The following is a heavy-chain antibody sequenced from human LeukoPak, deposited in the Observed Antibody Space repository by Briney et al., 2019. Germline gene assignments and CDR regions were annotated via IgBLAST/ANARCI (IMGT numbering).Heavy chain of an antibody. V-gene: IGHV1-2*02. J-gene: IGHJ6*02. Sequence: GASVKVSCKASGYTFTGYYMHWVRQAPGQGLEWMGWINPNSGGTNYAQKFQGRVTMTRDTSISTAYMELSRLRSDDTAVYYCAPIYGNYYYGMDVWGQGTTVTVSS. CDR1: GYTFTGYY. D-gene: IGHD3-10*01. CDR2: INPNSGGT. CDR3: APIYGNYYYGMDV.